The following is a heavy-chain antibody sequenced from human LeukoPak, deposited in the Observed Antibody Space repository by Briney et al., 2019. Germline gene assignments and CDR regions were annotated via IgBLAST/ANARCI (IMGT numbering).Heavy chain of an antibody. V-gene: IGHV3-74*01. J-gene: IGHJ4*02. CDR2: INSDGSST. CDR1: GFTFSSYW. CDR3: ARVEYSGWNLEY. D-gene: IGHD5-12*01. Sequence: GGSLRLSCAASGFTFSSYWMHWVRQAPGKGLVWVSRINSDGSSTSYADSVKGRFTISRDDAKNSLYVQMNSLRDEDTAVYYCARVEYSGWNLEYWGQGTLVTVSS.